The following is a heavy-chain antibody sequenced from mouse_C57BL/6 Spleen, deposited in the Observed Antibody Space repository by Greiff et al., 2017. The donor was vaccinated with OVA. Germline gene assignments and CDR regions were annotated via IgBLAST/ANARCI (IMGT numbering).Heavy chain of an antibody. CDR1: GFTFSDYY. Sequence: EVMLVESEGGLVQPGSSMKLSCTASGFTFSDYYMAWVRQVPEKGLEWVAYINYDGSSTYYLDSLKSRFIISRDNAKNILDLQMSSLKSEDTATYYCARDRGVGYFDVWGTGTTVTVSS. CDR2: INYDGSST. D-gene: IGHD1-1*01. CDR3: ARDRGVGYFDV. J-gene: IGHJ1*03. V-gene: IGHV5-16*01.